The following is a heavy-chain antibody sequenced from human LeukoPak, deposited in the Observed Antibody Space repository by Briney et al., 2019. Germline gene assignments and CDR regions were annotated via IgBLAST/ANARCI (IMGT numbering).Heavy chain of an antibody. D-gene: IGHD3-3*01. CDR1: GYSFTTYY. CDR3: ARSSPPAYYDFWNGYLDY. J-gene: IGHJ4*02. CDR2: INPTGGAT. Sequence: ASVKVSCKASGYSFTTYYMHWVRQAPGQGLEWMGIINPTGGATAYAQKFQGRVTMTRDTSTSTVYIALSSLRSEDTAVYYCARSSPPAYYDFWNGYLDYWGQGTLVTVSS. V-gene: IGHV1-46*01.